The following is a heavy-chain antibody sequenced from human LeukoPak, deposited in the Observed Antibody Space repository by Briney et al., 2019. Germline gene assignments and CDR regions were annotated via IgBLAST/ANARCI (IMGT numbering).Heavy chain of an antibody. D-gene: IGHD6-13*01. CDR2: ISGSGGSA. CDR3: VKDIAAGIPFFDY. V-gene: IGHV3-23*01. CDR1: GFTFSSYA. J-gene: IGHJ4*02. Sequence: GGSLRLSCAASGFTFSSYAMSWVRQAPGKGLEWVSAISGSGGSAYYADSVKGRFTISRDNSKNTLYLQMNSLRAEDTAVYYCVKDIAAGIPFFDYWGQGTLVTVSS.